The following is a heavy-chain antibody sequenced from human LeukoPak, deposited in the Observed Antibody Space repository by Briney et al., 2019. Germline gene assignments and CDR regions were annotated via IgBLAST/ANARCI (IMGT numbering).Heavy chain of an antibody. Sequence: SETLSLTCTVSGGSISSYYWSWIRQPAGKGLEWIGRIYTSGSTNYNPSLKSRVTISVDKSKNQFSLKLSSVTAADTAVYYCARVGNIAVAGPYYYYYMDVWGKGTTVTVSS. V-gene: IGHV4-4*07. J-gene: IGHJ6*03. CDR3: ARVGNIAVAGPYYYYYMDV. CDR2: IYTSGST. D-gene: IGHD6-19*01. CDR1: GGSISSYY.